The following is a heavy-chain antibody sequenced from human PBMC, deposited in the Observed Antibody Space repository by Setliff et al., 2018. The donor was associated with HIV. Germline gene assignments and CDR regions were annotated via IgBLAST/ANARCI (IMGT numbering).Heavy chain of an antibody. CDR1: GVSISYYH. CDR2: ISYTGNT. J-gene: IGHJ4*02. V-gene: IGHV4-59*01. D-gene: IGHD3-16*01. CDR3: ANMGGRYVGYFES. Sequence: NPSETLSLTCTVSGVSISYYHWSWIRQPPGKGLEWIGYISYTGNTNYDPSLASRVTMSIDTSKMQFSLKPTSVSAADTAVYYCANMGGRYVGYFESWGQGTLVTV.